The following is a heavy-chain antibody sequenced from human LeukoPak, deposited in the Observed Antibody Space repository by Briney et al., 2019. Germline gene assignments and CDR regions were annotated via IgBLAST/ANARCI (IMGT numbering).Heavy chain of an antibody. CDR1: GFTFSNYP. CDR3: AKRVSYSSGSHFDY. Sequence: SGGSLRLSCAASGFTFSNYPMSWVRQAPGRGLEWVSIVSDNGGSTYYADSVKGRFSISRDNSKNTLYLQMNSLRAEDSAIYYCAKRVSYSSGSHFDYWGQGTLVTVSS. D-gene: IGHD3-10*01. V-gene: IGHV3-23*01. CDR2: VSDNGGST. J-gene: IGHJ4*02.